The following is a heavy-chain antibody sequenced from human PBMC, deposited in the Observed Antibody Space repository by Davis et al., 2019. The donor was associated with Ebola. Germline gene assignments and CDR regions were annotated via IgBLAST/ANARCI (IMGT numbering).Heavy chain of an antibody. J-gene: IGHJ6*02. Sequence: GGSLRLSCAASGFTFSSYSMNWVRQAPGKGLEWVSYISSSSSTIYYADSVKGRFTISRDNAKNSLYLQMNSLRDEDTAVYYCARVSAVDDFWSGYQYGMDVWGQGTTVTVSS. D-gene: IGHD3-3*01. CDR2: ISSSSSTI. CDR3: ARVSAVDDFWSGYQYGMDV. V-gene: IGHV3-48*02. CDR1: GFTFSSYS.